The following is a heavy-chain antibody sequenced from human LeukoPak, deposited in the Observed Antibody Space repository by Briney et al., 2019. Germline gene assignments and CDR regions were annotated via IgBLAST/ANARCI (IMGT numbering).Heavy chain of an antibody. CDR2: INWNGGST. CDR3: ARGAIFGAGRVMDV. V-gene: IGHV3-20*04. CDR1: GFTFDDYG. D-gene: IGHD3-3*01. J-gene: IGHJ6*03. Sequence: GGSLRLSCAASGFTFDDYGMSWVRQAPGKGLEWVSGINWNGGSTGYADSVKGRFTISSDNAKISLYLQMSSLRAEDTAVYYCARGAIFGAGRVMDVWGKGTTVTVSS.